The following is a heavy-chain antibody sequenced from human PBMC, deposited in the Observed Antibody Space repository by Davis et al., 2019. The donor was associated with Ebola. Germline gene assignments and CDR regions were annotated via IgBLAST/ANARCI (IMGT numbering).Heavy chain of an antibody. CDR3: ARGDYYDWVLSDAFDI. V-gene: IGHV3-7*04. CDR1: GFTFSSYW. CDR2: IKQDGSEK. D-gene: IGHD3-22*01. J-gene: IGHJ3*02. Sequence: GGSLRLSCAASGFTFSSYWMSWVRQAPGKGLEWVANIKQDGSEKYYVDSVKGRFTISRDNAKNSLYLQMNSLRAEDTAVYYCARGDYYDWVLSDAFDIWGQGTMVTVSS.